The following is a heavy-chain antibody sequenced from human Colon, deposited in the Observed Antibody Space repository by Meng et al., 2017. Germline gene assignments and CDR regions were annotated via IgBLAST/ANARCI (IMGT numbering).Heavy chain of an antibody. Sequence: VQLQRQGPGMVTPSQTLPLPCAISGDSVSSNSAAWNWNRQSPSRGLEWLGRTYYRSKYYNDYALSVKSRITINPDTSKNQFSLQLNSVTPEDTAIYYCARDWGDVRGGFDFWGQGTLSPSPQ. V-gene: IGHV6-1*01. CDR3: ARDWGDVRGGFDF. CDR2: TYYRSKYYN. D-gene: IGHD3-10*02. CDR1: GDSVSSNSAA. J-gene: IGHJ4*02.